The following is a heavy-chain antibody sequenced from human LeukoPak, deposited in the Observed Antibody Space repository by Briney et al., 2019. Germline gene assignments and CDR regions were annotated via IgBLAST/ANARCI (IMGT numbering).Heavy chain of an antibody. CDR3: TKTTTGYSSGQYPGWPADH. CDR2: IFGSGGSA. D-gene: IGHD3-22*01. Sequence: GGSLRLSCTASGFTFNNYAMYWVRQAPRKGLEWVAGIFGSGGSAHYADSVKGRFTISRHNSKNTVYLQMDSLRGEDTAVYYCTKTTTGYSSGQYPGWPADHWGQGALVTVSS. V-gene: IGHV3-23*01. CDR1: GFTFNNYA. J-gene: IGHJ4*02.